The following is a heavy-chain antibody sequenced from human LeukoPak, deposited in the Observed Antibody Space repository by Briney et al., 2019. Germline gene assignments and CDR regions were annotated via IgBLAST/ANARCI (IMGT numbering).Heavy chain of an antibody. V-gene: IGHV3-20*04. D-gene: IGHD3-22*01. CDR1: GFIFDDYG. Sequence: GGSLRLSCAASGFIFDDYGMAWVRQAPGKGLEWVSGINWNGASTGYADSVKGRFTISRDNAKNSLYLQMNSLRAEDTAVYYCARDLWGYYYDSSGYSWGQGTLVTVSS. J-gene: IGHJ4*02. CDR3: ARDLWGYYYDSSGYS. CDR2: INWNGAST.